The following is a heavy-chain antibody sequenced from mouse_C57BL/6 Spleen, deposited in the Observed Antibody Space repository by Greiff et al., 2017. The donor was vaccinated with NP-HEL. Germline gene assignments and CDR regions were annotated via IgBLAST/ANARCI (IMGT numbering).Heavy chain of an antibody. CDR3: AGGGDYGEGYYDMDY. Sequence: EVKLVESEGGLVQPGSSMKLSCTASGFTFSDYYMAWVRQVPEKGLEWVANINYEGSSTYYLDSLKSRFIIARDNAYNILYLQMSSLKSEDTATYDCAGGGDYGEGYYDMDYWGQGTSVTVSS. J-gene: IGHJ4*01. D-gene: IGHD2-4*01. CDR2: INYEGSST. CDR1: GFTFSDYY. V-gene: IGHV5-16*01.